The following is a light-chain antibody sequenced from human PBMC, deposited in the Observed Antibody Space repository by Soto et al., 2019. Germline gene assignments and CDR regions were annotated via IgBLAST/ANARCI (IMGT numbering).Light chain of an antibody. J-gene: IGKJ2*01. CDR3: QQSFSIPYT. V-gene: IGKV1-39*01. CDR2: AAS. Sequence: DIQMTQSPSSLSAFIGARVTITCRTSHNISSNLNWYHQKPGKAPNLLIYAASSLQSGVPSGFSGSGSGTDFTLTITSLQPDDFATYYCQQSFSIPYTFGQGTKLQIK. CDR1: HNISSN.